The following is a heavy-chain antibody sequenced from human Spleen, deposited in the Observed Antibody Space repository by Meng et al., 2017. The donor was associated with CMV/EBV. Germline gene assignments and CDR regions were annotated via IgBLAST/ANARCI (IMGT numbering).Heavy chain of an antibody. V-gene: IGHV4-61*01. D-gene: IGHD2-2*01. Sequence: SETLSLTCTVSGDSISVSGESISGRTYYWSWIRQPPGKGLEWIGYIYYSGSTNYNPSLKSRVTISVDTSKNQFSLKLSSVTAADTAVYYCARLGCSTSCSDFDYWGQGTLVTVSS. CDR2: IYYSGST. J-gene: IGHJ4*02. CDR1: GDSISVSGESISGRTYY. CDR3: ARLGCSTSCSDFDY.